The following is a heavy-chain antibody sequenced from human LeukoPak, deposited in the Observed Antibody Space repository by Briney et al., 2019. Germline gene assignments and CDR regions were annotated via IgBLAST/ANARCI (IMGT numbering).Heavy chain of an antibody. V-gene: IGHV1-2*02. CDR2: ISPNNGGT. J-gene: IGHJ5*02. CDR1: GYTFNAHY. Sequence: ASVKVSCKASGYTFNAHYTHWVRQAPGQGLEWMGWISPNNGGTNYAQKFQGRVTMIRDTTITTVYMELNKLRSDDTAVYYCARDRTDYYDSSGYYPNWFDPWGQGTLVTVSS. D-gene: IGHD3-22*01. CDR3: ARDRTDYYDSSGYYPNWFDP.